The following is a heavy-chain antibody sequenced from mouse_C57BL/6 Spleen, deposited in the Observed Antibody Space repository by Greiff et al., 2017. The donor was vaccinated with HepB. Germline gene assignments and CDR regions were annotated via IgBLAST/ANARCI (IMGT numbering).Heavy chain of an antibody. CDR1: GYTFTDYN. Sequence: DVKLQESGPELVKPGASVKIPCKASGYTFTDYNMDWVKQSHGKSLEWIGDINPNNGGTIYNQKFKGKATLTVDKSSSTAYMELRSLTSEDTAVYYCARADGSSPFAYWGQGTLVTVSA. CDR3: ARADGSSPFAY. D-gene: IGHD1-1*01. J-gene: IGHJ3*01. CDR2: INPNNGGT. V-gene: IGHV1-18*01.